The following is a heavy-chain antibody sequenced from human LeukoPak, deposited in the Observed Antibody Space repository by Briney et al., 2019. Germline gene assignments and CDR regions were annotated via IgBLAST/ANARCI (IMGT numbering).Heavy chain of an antibody. Sequence: PGGSLRLSCAASGFTFSSYAMSWVRQAPGKGLEWVSAISGSGGSTYYAASVKGRFTISRDNSKNTLYLQMNSLRAEDTALYYCARHRTASDYWGQGTLVTVSS. CDR1: GFTFSSYA. CDR3: ARHRTASDY. D-gene: IGHD3-16*02. J-gene: IGHJ4*02. V-gene: IGHV3-23*01. CDR2: ISGSGGST.